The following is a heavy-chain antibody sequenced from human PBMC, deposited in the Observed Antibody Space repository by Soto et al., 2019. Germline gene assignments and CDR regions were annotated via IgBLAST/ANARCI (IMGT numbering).Heavy chain of an antibody. V-gene: IGHV3-74*01. J-gene: IGHJ4*02. CDR2: INNDGSRT. Sequence: GGSLRLSCAASGFTFSNYWIHWVRQVPGEGLVWVSTINNDGSRTWYADSVRGRIAMSRDNARNLVYLQMNSLRAEDTAVYYCGNTFEYWGQGALVTVSS. CDR3: GNTFEY. CDR1: GFTFSNYW.